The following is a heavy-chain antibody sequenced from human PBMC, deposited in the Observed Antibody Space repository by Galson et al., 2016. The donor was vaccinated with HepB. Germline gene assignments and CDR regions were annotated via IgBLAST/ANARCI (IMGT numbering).Heavy chain of an antibody. CDR1: GFTFTRNY. Sequence: SLRLSCAASGFTFTRNYMNWVRQAPGKGLEWVSSIYRAGNTYYAESVKGRFIISRDNSTNTVYLQMNSLRAEDTAVYYCARVWWESGSYFLDYWGQGTLVTVSS. CDR3: ARVWWESGSYFLDY. J-gene: IGHJ4*02. D-gene: IGHD1-26*01. CDR2: IYRAGNT. V-gene: IGHV3-53*01.